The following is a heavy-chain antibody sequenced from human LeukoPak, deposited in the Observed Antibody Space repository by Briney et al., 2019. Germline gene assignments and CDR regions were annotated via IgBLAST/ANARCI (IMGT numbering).Heavy chain of an antibody. CDR2: IYSSGST. CDR1: GGSISSYY. D-gene: IGHD2-21*02. J-gene: IGHJ4*02. Sequence: SETLSLTCTVSGGSISSYYWSWIRQPPGKGLEWIGYIYSSGSTNYNPSLKSRITISVDTSKNQFSLKLSSVTAADTAVYYCARFAYCGGHCWYYFDYWGQGSLVTVSS. CDR3: ARFAYCGGHCWYYFDY. V-gene: IGHV4-59*01.